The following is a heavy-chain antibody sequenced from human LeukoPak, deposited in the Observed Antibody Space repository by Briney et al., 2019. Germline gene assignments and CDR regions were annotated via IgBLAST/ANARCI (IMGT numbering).Heavy chain of an antibody. J-gene: IGHJ4*02. CDR2: ILGTGDYT. CDR3: ARGSKGTYDY. CDR1: GFTFSNSV. V-gene: IGHV3-23*01. Sequence: GGSLRLFCVASGFTFSNSVMTWVRQAPGKGLEWVSSILGTGDYTYFANSVKGRFTISRVNSKNTLYLQRNSLRAGDTAIYYCARGSKGTYDYWGQGTLVTVSS.